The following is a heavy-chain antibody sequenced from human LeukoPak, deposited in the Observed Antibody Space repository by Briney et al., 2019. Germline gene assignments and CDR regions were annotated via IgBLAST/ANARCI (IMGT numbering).Heavy chain of an antibody. D-gene: IGHD1-7*01. Sequence: QPGGSLRLSCAASGFIFSSYDMHWVRQAPGKGLEWVAVISYDGSNKYYTDSVKGRFTISRDNSKNTLSLQSNSLRVEDTAVYYCARELELLGVDYWGQGTLVTVSS. CDR1: GFIFSSYD. J-gene: IGHJ4*02. CDR3: ARELELLGVDY. V-gene: IGHV3-30*03. CDR2: ISYDGSNK.